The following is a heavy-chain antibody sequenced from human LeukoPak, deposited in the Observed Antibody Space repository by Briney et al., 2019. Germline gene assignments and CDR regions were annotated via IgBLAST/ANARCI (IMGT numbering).Heavy chain of an antibody. CDR1: GFTFNSYA. D-gene: IGHD3-10*01. CDR3: AKEIYYGSGSYWDS. Sequence: SGGSLRLSCAGSGFTFNSYAMNWVRQAPGKGLEWVSGITETGGRTHYAESVKGRFTTSRDNSKRTLYLQMNSLRDEDTAIYYCAKEIYYGSGSYWDSWGQGTLVTVSS. J-gene: IGHJ5*02. V-gene: IGHV3-23*01. CDR2: ITETGGRT.